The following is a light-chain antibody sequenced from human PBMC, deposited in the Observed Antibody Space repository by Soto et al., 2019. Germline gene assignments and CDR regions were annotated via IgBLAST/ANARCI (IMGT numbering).Light chain of an antibody. J-gene: IGKJ2*01. V-gene: IGKV3-20*01. CDR2: GSS. CDR3: QQYGTAPPRYT. Sequence: EIVLTQSPGTLSLSPGDRATLSCRASLNFSSNYFTWYQQQPRQPPRLLIYGSSSSAAVIPERCSGSGCGTDVTIIVSSLEPEEFAVYCCQQYGTAPPRYTFGQGTKLEIK. CDR1: LNFSSNY.